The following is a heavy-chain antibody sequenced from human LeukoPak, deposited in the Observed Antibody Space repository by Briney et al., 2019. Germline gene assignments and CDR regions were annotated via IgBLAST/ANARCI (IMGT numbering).Heavy chain of an antibody. CDR3: ARSGYDIDY. Sequence: GASVTVSCKASGYTFTGYFLHWVRQAPGQGLEWMGWINPNSGVTNYAQKFQGRVTMTRDTSSSTAYMELSRLRSDDTAVYYCARSGYDIDYWGQGTLVIVSS. J-gene: IGHJ4*02. V-gene: IGHV1-2*02. CDR2: INPNSGVT. D-gene: IGHD3-3*01. CDR1: GYTFTGYF.